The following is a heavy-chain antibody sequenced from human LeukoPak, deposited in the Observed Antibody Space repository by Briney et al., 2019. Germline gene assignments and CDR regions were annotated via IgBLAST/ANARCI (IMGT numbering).Heavy chain of an antibody. CDR3: ARFSGWYSYFDY. Sequence: GGSLRLSCAASGFTFSSYEMNWVRQAPGKGLEWVSYISSSGSTIYYADSVKGRFTISRDNAKSSLYLQLDTLRAEDTAVYYCARFSGWYSYFDYWGQGTLVTVSS. D-gene: IGHD6-19*01. J-gene: IGHJ4*02. CDR1: GFTFSSYE. CDR2: ISSSGSTI. V-gene: IGHV3-48*03.